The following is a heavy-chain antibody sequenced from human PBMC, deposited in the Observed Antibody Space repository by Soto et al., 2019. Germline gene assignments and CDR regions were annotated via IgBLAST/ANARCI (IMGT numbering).Heavy chain of an antibody. Sequence: SSETLSLTCTVSGGSINSGDYYWSWIRQSSGKGLEWIGYIYYRGNTYYNPSLKNRVSISLDPSKNQLLLKLSSVTAAAAAIYYCARGFHNGYYYPFDYWGQGALVTVSS. V-gene: IGHV4-30-4*01. CDR3: ARGFHNGYYYPFDY. D-gene: IGHD3-22*01. J-gene: IGHJ4*02. CDR1: GGSINSGDYY. CDR2: IYYRGNT.